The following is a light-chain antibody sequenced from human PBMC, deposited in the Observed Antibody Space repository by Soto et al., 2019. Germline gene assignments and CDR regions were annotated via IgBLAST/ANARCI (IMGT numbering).Light chain of an antibody. CDR3: QQYGSSPMYT. J-gene: IGKJ2*01. Sequence: EIVLTQSPGTLSVSPGERATLSCRASQSVSSSYLAWYHQKPDQAPRLLIHGASNRAAGIPDRFSGSGSGTDFTLTISRLEPEDFAVYYCQQYGSSPMYTFGQGTKLEIK. CDR2: GAS. V-gene: IGKV3-20*01. CDR1: QSVSSSY.